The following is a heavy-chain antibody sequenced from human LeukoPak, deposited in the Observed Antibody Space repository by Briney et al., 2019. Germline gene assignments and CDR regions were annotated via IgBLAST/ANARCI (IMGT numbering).Heavy chain of an antibody. J-gene: IGHJ5*02. V-gene: IGHV1-2*02. Sequence: GASVKVSCKASGYTFTGYYMHWVRQAPGQGLEWMGWINPNSGGTNYAQKFQGRVTMTRDTSISTAYMELSRLRSDDTAVYYCARGVGSSRYGWLYNWFDPWGQGTLVTVSS. CDR2: INPNSGGT. D-gene: IGHD6-13*01. CDR3: ARGVGSSRYGWLYNWFDP. CDR1: GYTFTGYY.